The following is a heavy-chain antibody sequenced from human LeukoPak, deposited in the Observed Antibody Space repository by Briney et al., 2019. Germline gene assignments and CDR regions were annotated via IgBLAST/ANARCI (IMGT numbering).Heavy chain of an antibody. CDR1: GFTFSSYS. V-gene: IGHV3-21*01. CDR3: ARDATDSSGYYGLDAFDI. CDR2: ISSSSSYI. Sequence: GSLRLSCAASGFTFSSYSMNWVRQAPGKGLEWVSSISSSSSYIYYADSVKGRFTISRDNAKNSLYLQMNSLRAEDTAVYYCARDATDSSGYYGLDAFDIWGQGTVVTVSS. D-gene: IGHD3-22*01. J-gene: IGHJ3*02.